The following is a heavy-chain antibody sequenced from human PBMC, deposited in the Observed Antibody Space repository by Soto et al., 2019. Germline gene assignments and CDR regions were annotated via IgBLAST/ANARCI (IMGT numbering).Heavy chain of an antibody. CDR2: IYYSGST. CDR3: ARQGITMVRGVIGY. J-gene: IGHJ4*02. CDR1: GGSISSSSYY. Sequence: ASETLSLTCTVSGGSISSSSYYWGWIRQPPGKGLEWIGSIYYSGSTYYNPSLKSRVTISVDTSKNQFSLKLSSVTAADTAVYYCARQGITMVRGVIGYWGQGTLVTVSS. D-gene: IGHD3-10*01. V-gene: IGHV4-39*01.